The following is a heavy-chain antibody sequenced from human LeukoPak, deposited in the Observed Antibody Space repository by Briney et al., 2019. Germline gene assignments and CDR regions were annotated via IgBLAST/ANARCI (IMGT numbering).Heavy chain of an antibody. D-gene: IGHD3-22*01. J-gene: IGHJ4*02. CDR3: ARDRGLRLYYDSSGYYAD. Sequence: SGTLSLTCAVSGGSISSSNWWSWVRQPPGKGLEWIGEIYHSGSTNYNPSLKSRVTISVDKSKNQFSLKLSSVTAADPAVYYCARDRGLRLYYDSSGYYADWGQGTLVTVSS. CDR2: IYHSGST. CDR1: GGSISSSNW. V-gene: IGHV4-4*02.